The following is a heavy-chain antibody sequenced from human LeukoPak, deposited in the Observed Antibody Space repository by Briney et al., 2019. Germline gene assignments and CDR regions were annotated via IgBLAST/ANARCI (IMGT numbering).Heavy chain of an antibody. J-gene: IGHJ2*01. CDR2: IIPIFGTA. D-gene: IGHD6-6*01. V-gene: IGHV1-69*13. CDR1: GGTFSSYA. Sequence: ASVKVSCKASGGTFSSYAISWVRQAPGQGLEWVGGIIPIFGTANYAQKFQGRVTITADESTSTAYMELSSLRSEDTAVYYCARGTRHRVWYFDLWGRGTLVTVSS. CDR3: ARGTRHRVWYFDL.